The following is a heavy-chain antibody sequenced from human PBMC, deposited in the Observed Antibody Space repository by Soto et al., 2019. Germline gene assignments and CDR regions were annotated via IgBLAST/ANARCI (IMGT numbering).Heavy chain of an antibody. Sequence: QVQLVQSGTEVKKPGASVKVSCKASGYTFTGYYMHWVRQAPGQGLEWMGWINPNSGGTNYAQKFQGWVTMTRATSISTAYMELSRLRSDDTAVYYCARAPRDSSGYTQYYFDYWGQGTLVTVSS. J-gene: IGHJ4*02. D-gene: IGHD3-22*01. CDR2: INPNSGGT. CDR1: GYTFTGYY. CDR3: ARAPRDSSGYTQYYFDY. V-gene: IGHV1-2*04.